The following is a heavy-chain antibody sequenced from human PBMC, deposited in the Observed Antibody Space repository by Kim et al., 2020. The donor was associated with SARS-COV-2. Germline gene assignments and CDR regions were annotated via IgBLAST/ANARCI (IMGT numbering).Heavy chain of an antibody. CDR1: GGSISSSSYY. CDR2: IYYSGST. J-gene: IGHJ5*02. V-gene: IGHV4-39*01. Sequence: SETLSLTCTVSGGSISSSSYYWGWIRQPPGKGLEWIGSIYYSGSTYYNPSLKSRVTISVDTSKNQFSLKLSSVTAADTAVYYCARQDVSVVPAAISWFDP. CDR3: ARQDVSVVPAAISWFDP. D-gene: IGHD2-2*02.